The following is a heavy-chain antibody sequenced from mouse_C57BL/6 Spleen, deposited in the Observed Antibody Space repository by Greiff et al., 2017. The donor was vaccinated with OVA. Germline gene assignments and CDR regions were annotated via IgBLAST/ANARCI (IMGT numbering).Heavy chain of an antibody. J-gene: IGHJ1*03. Sequence: EVHLVESGGGLVKPGGSLKLSCAASGFTFSSYAMSWVRQTPEKRLEWVATISDGGSYTYYPDNVKGRFTISRDNAKNNLYLQMSHLKSEDTAMFYCARGYGSSYVRYIDVWGTGTTVTVSS. CDR2: ISDGGSYT. D-gene: IGHD1-1*01. V-gene: IGHV5-4*01. CDR3: ARGYGSSYVRYIDV. CDR1: GFTFSSYA.